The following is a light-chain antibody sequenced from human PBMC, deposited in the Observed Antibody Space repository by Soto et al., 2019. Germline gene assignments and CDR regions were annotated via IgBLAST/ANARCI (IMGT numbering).Light chain of an antibody. Sequence: QSVLTQPPSVSGAPGQRVTITCTGSSSNIGAGYDVHWYQQLPGTSPKLLIFGNNNRPSGVPDRFSGSKPGTSASLAITGLQAEDEADYYCQSYDSSLSDSVFGGGTKLTVL. CDR3: QSYDSSLSDSV. J-gene: IGLJ3*02. CDR1: SSNIGAGYD. CDR2: GNN. V-gene: IGLV1-40*01.